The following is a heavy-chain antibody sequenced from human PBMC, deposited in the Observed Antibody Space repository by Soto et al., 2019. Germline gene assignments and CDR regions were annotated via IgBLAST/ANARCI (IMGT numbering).Heavy chain of an antibody. Sequence: GGSLRLSCAASGFTFSSYGMHWVRQAPGKGLEWVAVIWYDGSNKYYADSVKGRFTISRDNSKNTLYLQMNSLRAEDTAVYYCARDYGGPYGDAIDAFDIWGQGTMVTVSS. CDR1: GFTFSSYG. J-gene: IGHJ3*02. CDR3: ARDYGGPYGDAIDAFDI. CDR2: IWYDGSNK. V-gene: IGHV3-33*01. D-gene: IGHD4-17*01.